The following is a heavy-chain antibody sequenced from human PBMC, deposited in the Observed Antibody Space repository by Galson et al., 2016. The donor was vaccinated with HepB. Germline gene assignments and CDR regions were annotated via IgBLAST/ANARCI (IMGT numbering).Heavy chain of an antibody. CDR2: IWYDGSKK. CDR1: GITFSRHV. J-gene: IGHJ4*02. Sequence: SLRLSCAASGITFSRHVMHWVRQAPGKGLEWVAFIWYDGSKKYYGTSVEGRFTISRDNSKNTLYLQMNSLRVEDTAVYYCARGTETSWYGQFDYWGQGTLVIVSS. D-gene: IGHD2-2*01. V-gene: IGHV3-33*01. CDR3: ARGTETSWYGQFDY.